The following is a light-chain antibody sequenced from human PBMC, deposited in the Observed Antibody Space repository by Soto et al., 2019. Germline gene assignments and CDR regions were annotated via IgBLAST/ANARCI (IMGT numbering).Light chain of an antibody. Sequence: EIVLTQSPGTLSLSPGESATLSCRASQSVSRSYIAWYHQKPGQAPRLLIYGASSRATGIPDRFSGSGSGTDFTLTISRLEPEDFAVYYCHQYDVSPRTFGQGTKVEI. CDR2: GAS. CDR1: QSVSRSY. J-gene: IGKJ1*01. V-gene: IGKV3-20*01. CDR3: HQYDVSPRT.